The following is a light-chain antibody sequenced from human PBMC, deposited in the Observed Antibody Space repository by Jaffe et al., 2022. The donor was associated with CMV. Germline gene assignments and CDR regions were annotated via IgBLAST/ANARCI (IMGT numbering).Light chain of an antibody. CDR2: KTS. J-gene: IGKJ2*03. V-gene: IGKV1-5*03. CDR1: QSINNW. Sequence: DIQMTQSPSTLSASVGDRVTITCRASQSINNWLAWYQQKPGKAPKLLIYKTSNLQIGVPSRFSGSGSGTEFTLTIGCLQPDDFATYYCQQYNSYSLYSFGQGTRVEIK. CDR3: QQYNSYSLYS.